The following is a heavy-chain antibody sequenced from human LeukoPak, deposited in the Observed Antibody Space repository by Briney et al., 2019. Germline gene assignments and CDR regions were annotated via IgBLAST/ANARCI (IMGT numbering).Heavy chain of an antibody. J-gene: IGHJ4*02. CDR1: GFSFSDYY. D-gene: IGHD3-22*01. Sequence: PGGSLRLSCAASGFSFSDYYMSWIRQAPGKGLEWVSYISSSGNTIYYADSVKGRFTISRDNAKNSLYLQMNSLRAEDTAVYYCARDQCYYDSSAPPLYWGQGTLVTVSS. CDR2: ISSSGNTI. V-gene: IGHV3-11*01. CDR3: ARDQCYYDSSAPPLY.